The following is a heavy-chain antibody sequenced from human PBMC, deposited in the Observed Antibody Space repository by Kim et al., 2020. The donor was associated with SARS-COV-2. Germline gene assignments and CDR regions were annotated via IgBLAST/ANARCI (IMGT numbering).Heavy chain of an antibody. Sequence: ADAVKGRFTVSRDNAKKTLYLQMNSLRAEDTAVYYCTRGSAGSGYGWWFDPWGQGALVTVS. CDR3: TRGSAGSGYGWWFDP. J-gene: IGHJ5*02. V-gene: IGHV3-74*01. D-gene: IGHD5-12*01.